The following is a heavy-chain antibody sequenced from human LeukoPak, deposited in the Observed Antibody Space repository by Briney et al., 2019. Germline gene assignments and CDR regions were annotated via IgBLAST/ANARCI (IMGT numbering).Heavy chain of an antibody. CDR1: GGSISSSSYY. CDR3: ARAFLVGYSPEEYFFDY. D-gene: IGHD2-15*01. CDR2: IYYSGST. J-gene: IGHJ4*02. V-gene: IGHV4-39*07. Sequence: SETLSLTCTVSGGSISSSSYYWGWIRQPPGKRLEWIGSIYYSGSTYYNPSLKSRVTISVDTSKNQFSLKLNSVTAADTAVYYCARAFLVGYSPEEYFFDYWGQGNLVTVSS.